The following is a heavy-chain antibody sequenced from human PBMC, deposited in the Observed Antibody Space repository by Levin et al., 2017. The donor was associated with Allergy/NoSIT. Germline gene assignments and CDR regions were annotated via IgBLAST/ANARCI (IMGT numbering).Heavy chain of an antibody. CDR1: GFSLSTSGVG. J-gene: IGHJ3*02. Sequence: GSGPTLVKPTQTLTLTCTFSGFSLSTSGVGVGWIRQPPGKALEWLALIYWDDGKRYSPSLKSRLTITKDTSKNPVVLTMTNMDPVDTATYYCAHSSSWFGSDAFDIWGQGTMVTVSS. CDR3: AHSSSWFGSDAFDI. V-gene: IGHV2-5*02. D-gene: IGHD3-10*01. CDR2: IYWDDGK.